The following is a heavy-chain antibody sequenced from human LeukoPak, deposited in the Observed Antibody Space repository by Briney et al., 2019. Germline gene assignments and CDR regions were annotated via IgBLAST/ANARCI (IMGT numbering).Heavy chain of an antibody. CDR2: IYYSGST. J-gene: IGHJ4*02. D-gene: IGHD3-22*01. CDR3: ARLVRGYYDSSGYPDY. CDR1: GGPISSSSYY. Sequence: SETLSLTCTVSGGPISSSSYYWGWIRQPPGKGLEWIGSIYYSGSTYYNPSLKSRVTISVDTSKNQFTLKLSSVTAADTAVYYCARLVRGYYDSSGYPDYWGQGTLVTVSS. V-gene: IGHV4-39*01.